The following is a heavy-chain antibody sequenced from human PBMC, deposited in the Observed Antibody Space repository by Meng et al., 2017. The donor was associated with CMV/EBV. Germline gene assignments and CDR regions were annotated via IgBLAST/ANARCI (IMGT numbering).Heavy chain of an antibody. CDR3: ARGSNTSSGGVYYYYGMDV. Sequence: GGSLRLSCAASGFTFSSYDMHWVRQATGKGLEWVSAIGTAGDTYYPGSVKGRFTISRENAKNSLYLQMNSLRAGDTAVYYCARGSNTSSGGVYYYYGMDVWGQGTTVTVSS. J-gene: IGHJ6*02. CDR2: IGTAGDT. D-gene: IGHD2-2*01. V-gene: IGHV3-13*01. CDR1: GFTFSSYD.